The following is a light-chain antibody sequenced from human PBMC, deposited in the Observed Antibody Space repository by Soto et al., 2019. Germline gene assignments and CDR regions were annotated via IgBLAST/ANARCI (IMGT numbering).Light chain of an antibody. V-gene: IGLV2-14*01. J-gene: IGLJ1*01. Sequence: QSALTQPASVSGSPGQSITISCTGTSSDVGGYNFVSWYQQHPGKAPKLVIYEVTKRPSGVSLRFSGSKSGNTASLTISGLQAADEADYYCTSFRSRTAYVFGAGTKVTVL. CDR3: TSFRSRTAYV. CDR2: EVT. CDR1: SSDVGGYNF.